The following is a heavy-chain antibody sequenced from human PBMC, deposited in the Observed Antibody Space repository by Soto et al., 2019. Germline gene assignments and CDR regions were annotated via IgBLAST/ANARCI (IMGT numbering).Heavy chain of an antibody. CDR2: INPSGGST. Sequence: GASVKVSCKASGYTFTGYYMHWVRQAPGQGLEWMGIINPSGGSTSYAQKFQGRVTMTRDTSTSTVYMELSSLRSEDTAVYYCARGGPEDSSVAEYFQHWGQGTLVTVSS. J-gene: IGHJ1*01. CDR1: GYTFTGYY. V-gene: IGHV1-46*01. CDR3: ARGGPEDSSVAEYFQH. D-gene: IGHD6-6*01.